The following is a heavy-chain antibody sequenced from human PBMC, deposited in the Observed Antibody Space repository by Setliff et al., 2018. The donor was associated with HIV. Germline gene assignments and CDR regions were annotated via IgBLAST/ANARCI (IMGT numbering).Heavy chain of an antibody. CDR2: IFPADSDT. CDR1: GYSFTTSW. CDR3: ARHGPMRDGYNHGAFDY. D-gene: IGHD5-12*01. J-gene: IGHJ4*02. Sequence: GESLKISCKASGYSFTTSWIGWVRQMPGKGLEWMGIIFPADSDTTYSPSFQGQVTISADKSISTAYLQWSCLKASDTAMYYCARHGPMRDGYNHGAFDYWGQGTPVT. V-gene: IGHV5-51*01.